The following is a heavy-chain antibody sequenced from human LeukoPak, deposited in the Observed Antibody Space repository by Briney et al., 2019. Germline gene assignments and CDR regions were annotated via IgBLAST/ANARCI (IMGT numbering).Heavy chain of an antibody. D-gene: IGHD2-15*01. J-gene: IGHJ4*02. CDR2: TRYDGSIK. Sequence: GGSLRLSCAASGFTFSSYGMHWFRQAPGKGLEWVAFTRYDGSIKYYVDSVKGRFTISRDNPKNTLYLQMNSLRAEDTAAYYCAKDQPQYCSGGSCYPGGFDYWGQGTLVTVSS. CDR1: GFTFSSYG. V-gene: IGHV3-30*02. CDR3: AKDQPQYCSGGSCYPGGFDY.